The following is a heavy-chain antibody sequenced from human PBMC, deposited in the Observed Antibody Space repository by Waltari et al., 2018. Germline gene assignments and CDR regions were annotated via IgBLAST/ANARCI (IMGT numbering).Heavy chain of an antibody. CDR1: GGSISSSNYY. D-gene: IGHD6-13*01. CDR2: IYYSGST. V-gene: IGHV4-39*01. CDR3: ARTGPYTSSWAKTYYFDY. J-gene: IGHJ4*02. Sequence: QLQLQESGPGLVKPSETLSLTRTVPGGSISSSNYYWGWIRQPPGRGLEWLGSIYYSGSTYYNPSLKSRVTISVDTSKNQFSLKLSSVTAADTAVYYCARTGPYTSSWAKTYYFDYWGQGALVTVSS.